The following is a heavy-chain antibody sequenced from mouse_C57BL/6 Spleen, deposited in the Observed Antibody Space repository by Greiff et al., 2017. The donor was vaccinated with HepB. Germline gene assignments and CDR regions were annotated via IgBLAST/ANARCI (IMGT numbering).Heavy chain of an antibody. CDR2: IYPRSGNT. J-gene: IGHJ3*01. CDR3: ASPIYYEYDRRAWFAY. V-gene: IGHV1-81*01. CDR1: GYTFTSYG. D-gene: IGHD2-4*01. Sequence: QVQLQQSGAELARPGASVKLSCKASGYTFTSYGISWVKQRTGQGLEWIGEIYPRSGNTYYNEKFKGKATLTADKSSSTAYMELRSLTSEDSAVYFCASPIYYEYDRRAWFAYWGQGTLVTVSA.